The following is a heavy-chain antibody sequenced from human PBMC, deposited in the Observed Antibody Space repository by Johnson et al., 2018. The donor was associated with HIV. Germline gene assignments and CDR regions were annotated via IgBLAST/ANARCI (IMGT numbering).Heavy chain of an antibody. Sequence: HVQLVESGGGVVQPGRSLRLSCAASGFTFSSYAMHWVRQAPGKGLEWVAVISYDGSNKYYADSVKGRFTISRDNSKNTLYLQMNSLRAEDTAVYYCARVGDSSSSLGAFDIWGQGTMVTVSS. D-gene: IGHD6-6*01. CDR1: GFTFSSYA. CDR3: ARVGDSSSSLGAFDI. V-gene: IGHV3-30*04. J-gene: IGHJ3*02. CDR2: ISYDGSNK.